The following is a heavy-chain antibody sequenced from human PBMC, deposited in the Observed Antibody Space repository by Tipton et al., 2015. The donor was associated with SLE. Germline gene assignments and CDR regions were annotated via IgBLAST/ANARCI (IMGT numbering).Heavy chain of an antibody. CDR2: IYYSGST. J-gene: IGHJ4*02. CDR1: GGSISGSNW. Sequence: TLSLTCAVSGGSISGSNWWSWVRQPPGKGLEWIGEIYYSGSTNYNPSLKSRVTISVDTTTNQFSLKVSSVTAADTAVYYCSRGRLGDSQHHFDYWGQGTLVVVSS. V-gene: IGHV4-4*02. CDR3: SRGRLGDSQHHFDY. D-gene: IGHD1-26*01.